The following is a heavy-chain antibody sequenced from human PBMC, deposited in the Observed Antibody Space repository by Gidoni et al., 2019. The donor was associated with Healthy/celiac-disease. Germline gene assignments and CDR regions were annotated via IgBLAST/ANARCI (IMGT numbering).Heavy chain of an antibody. CDR1: GFTFSSYA. CDR3: ARARVTMVRGPEDY. J-gene: IGHJ4*02. D-gene: IGHD3-10*01. Sequence: QVQLVESGGGVVQPGRSLRLSCAASGFTFSSYAMHWVRQAPGKGLEWVAVISYDGSNKYYADSVKGRFTISRDNSKNTLYLQMNSLRAEDTAVYYCARARVTMVRGPEDYGGQGTLVTVSS. V-gene: IGHV3-30-3*01. CDR2: ISYDGSNK.